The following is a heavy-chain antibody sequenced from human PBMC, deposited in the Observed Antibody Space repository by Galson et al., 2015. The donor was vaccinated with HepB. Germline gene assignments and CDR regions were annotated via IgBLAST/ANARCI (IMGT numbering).Heavy chain of an antibody. CDR2: ISGSGGST. Sequence: SLRLSCAASGFTFSSYAMSWVRQAPGKGLEWVSAISGSGGSTYYADSVKGRFTISRDNSKNTLYLQMNSLRAEDTAVYYCARRGHLVGATTGYYYYYYGMDVWGQGTTVTVSS. J-gene: IGHJ6*02. CDR3: ARRGHLVGATTGYYYYYYGMDV. V-gene: IGHV3-23*01. CDR1: GFTFSSYA. D-gene: IGHD1-26*01.